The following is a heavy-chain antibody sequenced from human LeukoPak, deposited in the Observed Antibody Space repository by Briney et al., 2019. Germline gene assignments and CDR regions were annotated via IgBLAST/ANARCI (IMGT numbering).Heavy chain of an antibody. CDR1: GGSISSSSNY. CDR2: VYSTGSTT. V-gene: IGHV4-39*01. J-gene: IGHJ4*02. D-gene: IGHD5-24*01. CDR3: ARHEEEDGYNAKTIDY. Sequence: SENLSLTCTVSGGSISSSSNYWGWVRQPPGKGLEWIGTVYSTGSTTYSNPSLKSRVTISVDTSKNQFSLKVSSVTAADTAVYYCARHEEEDGYNAKTIDYWGQGTLVTVSS.